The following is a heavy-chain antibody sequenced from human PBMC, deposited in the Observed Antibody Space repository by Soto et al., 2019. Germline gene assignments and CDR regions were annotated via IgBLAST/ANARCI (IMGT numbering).Heavy chain of an antibody. D-gene: IGHD6-6*01. CDR2: IIPIFGTA. J-gene: IGHJ3*02. CDR1: GGTFSSYA. V-gene: IGHV1-69*01. Sequence: QVQLVQSGAEVKKPGSSVKVSCKASGGTFSSYAISWVRQAPGQGLEWMGGIIPIFGTANYAQKFQGRVTITADESTSTAYMELSSLRYEDTAVYYCARDKSSIAARSYAFDILGQGTMVTVSS. CDR3: ARDKSSIAARSYAFDI.